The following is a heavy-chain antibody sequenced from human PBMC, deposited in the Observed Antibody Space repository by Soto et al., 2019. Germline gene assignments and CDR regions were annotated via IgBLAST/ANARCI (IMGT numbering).Heavy chain of an antibody. CDR3: ARGRDAASQFYSPHGMDV. CDR2: MDPMTGGA. Sequence: ASVKVSCKASGYNLGAYDTCWVRQAPGRGLEWVGVMDPMTGGADYEEGLLGRVTMTGDASMNTAYMEIRGLPSDDTAIYFCARGRDAASQFYSPHGMDVWGPGTTVTVSS. J-gene: IGHJ6*02. CDR1: GYNLGAYD. D-gene: IGHD2-15*01. V-gene: IGHV1-2*02.